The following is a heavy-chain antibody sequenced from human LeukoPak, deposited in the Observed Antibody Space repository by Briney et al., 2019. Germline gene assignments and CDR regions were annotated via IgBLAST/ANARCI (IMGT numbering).Heavy chain of an antibody. V-gene: IGHV3-23*01. CDR3: VKRAYCGGDCYPDY. CDR2: INHNGAST. J-gene: IGHJ4*02. D-gene: IGHD2-21*02. Sequence: GGSLRLSCAASGCTFTTFAMSWVRRTPGKGLQWVSAINHNGASTYYADSVRGRFTISRDNSRNTLYLQLNSLRVEDTAVYYCVKRAYCGGDCYPDYWGQGTLVTVSS. CDR1: GCTFTTFA.